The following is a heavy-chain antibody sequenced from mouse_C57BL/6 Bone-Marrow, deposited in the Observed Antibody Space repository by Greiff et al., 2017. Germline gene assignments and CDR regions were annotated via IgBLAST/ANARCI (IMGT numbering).Heavy chain of an antibody. CDR1: GFTFSDYG. CDR2: IGNLAYSI. J-gene: IGHJ4*01. D-gene: IGHD3-2*02. CDR3: ARRGQLRPLYYAMDY. Sequence: EVQVVESGGGLVQPGGSLKLSCAASGFTFSDYGLAWVRQAPRQGPEWVAFIGNLAYSIYYAHTVTGRVTITRENAKNTLYLEMSSRRSEDTAMYYWARRGQLRPLYYAMDYWGEGTSVTVSS. V-gene: IGHV5-15*01.